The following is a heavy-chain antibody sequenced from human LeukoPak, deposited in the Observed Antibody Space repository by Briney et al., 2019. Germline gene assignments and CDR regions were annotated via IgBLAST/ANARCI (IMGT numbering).Heavy chain of an antibody. CDR1: GFTFSSYA. J-gene: IGHJ4*02. V-gene: IGHV3-48*03. Sequence: SGGSLRLSCAASGFTFSSYAMHWVRQAPGKGLEWVSYISSSGSTIYYADSVKGRFTISRDNAKNSLYLQMNSLRAEDTAVYFCVKDLSDRDVDYWGQGTLVTVSS. D-gene: IGHD2-21*02. CDR3: VKDLSDRDVDY. CDR2: ISSSGSTI.